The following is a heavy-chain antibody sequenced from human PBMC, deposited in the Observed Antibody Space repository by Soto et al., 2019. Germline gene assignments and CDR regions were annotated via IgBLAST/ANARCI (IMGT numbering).Heavy chain of an antibody. CDR2: MNTNSGNT. CDR3: ARDGAGTAVAGSAYYYYGMDV. J-gene: IGHJ6*02. D-gene: IGHD6-19*01. CDR1: GYGFTSYD. Sequence: VSVKVSCKASGYGFTSYDINWVLQATGQELEWRGWMNTNSGNTGYAQKFQGRVTMTRNTSISTAYMELSSLRSEDAAVYYCARDGAGTAVAGSAYYYYGMDVRGQATTGTVSS. V-gene: IGHV1-8*01.